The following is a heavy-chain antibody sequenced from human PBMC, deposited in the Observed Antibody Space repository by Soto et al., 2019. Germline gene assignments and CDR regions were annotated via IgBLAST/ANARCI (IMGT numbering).Heavy chain of an antibody. V-gene: IGHV3-33*01. Sequence: GGSLRLSCAASGFTFSSYGMHWDRQAPGKGLEWVAVIWYDGSNKYYADSVKGRFTISRDNSKNTLYLQMNSLRAEDTAVYYCARDIGGIAARRGQKWFDPWGQGTLVTVS. CDR1: GFTFSSYG. J-gene: IGHJ5*02. D-gene: IGHD6-6*01. CDR3: ARDIGGIAARRGQKWFDP. CDR2: IWYDGSNK.